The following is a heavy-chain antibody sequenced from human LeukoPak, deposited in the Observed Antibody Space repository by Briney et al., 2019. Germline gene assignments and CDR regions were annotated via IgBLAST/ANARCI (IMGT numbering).Heavy chain of an antibody. V-gene: IGHV1-2*02. J-gene: IGHJ4*02. CDR2: INPNSGGT. CDR1: GYTFTGYY. Sequence: GASVKVSCKASGYTFTGYYMHWVRQAPGQGLEWMGWINPNSGGTSYAQKFQGRVTMTRDTSISTAYMELSRLRSDDTAVYYCARRGSGYYFDYWGQGTLVTVSS. CDR3: ARRGSGYYFDY. D-gene: IGHD3-10*01.